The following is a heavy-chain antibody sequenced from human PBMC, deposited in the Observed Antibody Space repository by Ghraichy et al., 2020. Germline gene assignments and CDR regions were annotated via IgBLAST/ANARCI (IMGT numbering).Heavy chain of an antibody. CDR2: INPNSGGT. D-gene: IGHD3-10*01. V-gene: IGHV1-2*02. CDR3: ARRGLVRGVIITENWFDH. CDR1: GYTFTGYY. J-gene: IGHJ5*02. Sequence: ASVKVSCKASGYTFTGYYMHWVRQAPGQGLEWMGWINPNSGGTNYAQKFQGRVTMTRDTSISTAYMELSRLRSDDTAVYYCARRGLVRGVIITENWFDHWGQGTLVTVS.